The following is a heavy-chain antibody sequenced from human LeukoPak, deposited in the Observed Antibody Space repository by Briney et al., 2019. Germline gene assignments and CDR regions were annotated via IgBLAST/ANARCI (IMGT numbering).Heavy chain of an antibody. CDR2: IKPDGSEK. V-gene: IGHV3-7*01. D-gene: IGHD3-10*01. CDR3: AKDSKRWKTYYYEAGSYYFDY. J-gene: IGHJ4*02. CDR1: KFTFSSYW. Sequence: GGSLRLSCAASKFTFSSYWMSWVRQAPGTGLEWVANIKPDGSEKYYVDSVRGRFTISRDNAKNSLYLQMNSLRPEDTAVYYCAKDSKRWKTYYYEAGSYYFDYWGQGTRVTVSS.